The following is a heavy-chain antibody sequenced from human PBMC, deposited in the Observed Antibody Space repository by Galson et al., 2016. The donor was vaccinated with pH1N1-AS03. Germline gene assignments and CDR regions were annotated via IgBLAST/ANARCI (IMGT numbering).Heavy chain of an antibody. CDR3: VRGSPHSSSTNYAFEF. V-gene: IGHV1-2*02. J-gene: IGHJ3*01. D-gene: IGHD6-13*01. Sequence: SVKVSCKASGYAFTDCYMHLLRQAPGQGLEWMAWINTDSGGTDYAQKFQGRVTMTRDASISTTYMELSSLRSDDTAVYYCVRGSPHSSSTNYAFEFWSRGTMVTVSS. CDR1: GYAFTDCY. CDR2: INTDSGGT.